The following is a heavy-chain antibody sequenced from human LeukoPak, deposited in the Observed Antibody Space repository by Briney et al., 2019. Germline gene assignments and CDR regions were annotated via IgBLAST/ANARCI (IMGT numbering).Heavy chain of an antibody. CDR1: GYTFTGYY. Sequence: ASVKVSCKASGYTFTGYYMHWVRQAPGQGLEWMGWINPNSGGTNYAQKFQGRVTMTRDTSISTAYIELSRLRSDDTAVYYCARGDVVVPAAETNAFDIWGQGTMVTVSS. CDR2: INPNSGGT. V-gene: IGHV1-2*02. D-gene: IGHD2-2*01. CDR3: ARGDVVVPAAETNAFDI. J-gene: IGHJ3*02.